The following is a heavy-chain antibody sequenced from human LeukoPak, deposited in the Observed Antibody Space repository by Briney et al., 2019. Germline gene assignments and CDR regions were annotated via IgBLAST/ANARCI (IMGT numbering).Heavy chain of an antibody. J-gene: IGHJ4*02. CDR3: ARGAAVGQTRDY. Sequence: ASVKVSCKASGYTFTGYYIHWVRQAPGQGLEWMGRINPNSGDRNYAQKFQGRVTMTRDTSISAAYMELSSLRSGDTAVYYCARGAAVGQTRDYWSQGTLVTVSS. CDR2: INPNSGDR. V-gene: IGHV1-2*06. D-gene: IGHD6-13*01. CDR1: GYTFTGYY.